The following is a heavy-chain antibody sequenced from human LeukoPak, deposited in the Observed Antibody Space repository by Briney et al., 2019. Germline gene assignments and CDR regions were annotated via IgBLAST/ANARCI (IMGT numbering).Heavy chain of an antibody. CDR2: IYYSGST. J-gene: IGHJ4*02. D-gene: IGHD3-3*01. CDR1: GGSISSYY. CDR3: ARHIQDFWSGYRISLFDY. V-gene: IGHV4-59*08. Sequence: PSETLSLTCTVPGGSISSYYWSWIRQPPGKGLEWIGYIYYSGSTNYNPSLKSRVTISVDTSKNQFSLKLSSVTAADTAVYYCARHIQDFWSGYRISLFDYWGQGTLVTVSS.